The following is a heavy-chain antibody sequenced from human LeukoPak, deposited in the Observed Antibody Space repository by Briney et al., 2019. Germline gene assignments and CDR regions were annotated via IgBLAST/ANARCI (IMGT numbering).Heavy chain of an antibody. V-gene: IGHV3-30*18. D-gene: IGHD6-6*01. CDR3: AKSRSSSQGAFDI. CDR1: GFTFSSYG. Sequence: PGRSLRLSCAASGFTFSSYGMHWVRQAPGKGLEWVAVISYDGSNKYYADSVKGRFTISRDNSKNTLYLQMNSLRAEDTAVYYLAKSRSSSQGAFDIWGQGTMVTVSS. CDR2: ISYDGSNK. J-gene: IGHJ3*02.